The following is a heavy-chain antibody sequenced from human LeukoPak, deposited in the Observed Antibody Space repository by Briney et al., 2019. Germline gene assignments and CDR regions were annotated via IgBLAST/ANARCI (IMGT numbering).Heavy chain of an antibody. Sequence: SETLSLTCTVSGYSLSSDYNWGWIRQPPGKGLEWIGTIYHSGNTYYKPSLKSRVTISVDTSKNQFSLKMRSVTAADTAVYYCARGRIAAATTYYFDYWGQGTLVTVSS. CDR1: GYSLSSDYN. J-gene: IGHJ4*02. CDR2: IYHSGNT. D-gene: IGHD6-13*01. CDR3: ARGRIAAATTYYFDY. V-gene: IGHV4-38-2*02.